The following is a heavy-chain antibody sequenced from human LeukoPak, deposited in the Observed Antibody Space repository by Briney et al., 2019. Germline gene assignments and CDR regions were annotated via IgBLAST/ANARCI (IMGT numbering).Heavy chain of an antibody. V-gene: IGHV4-61*01. CDR3: ARDKDAFDI. CDR2: IYYSGST. Sequence: SETLSLTCTVSGGSFSTNSNYWSWIRQPPGKGLEWIGYIYYSGSTNYNPSLKSRVTISVDTSKNQFSLKLSSVTAADTAVYYCARDKDAFDIWGQGTMVTVSS. J-gene: IGHJ3*02. CDR1: GGSFSTNSNY.